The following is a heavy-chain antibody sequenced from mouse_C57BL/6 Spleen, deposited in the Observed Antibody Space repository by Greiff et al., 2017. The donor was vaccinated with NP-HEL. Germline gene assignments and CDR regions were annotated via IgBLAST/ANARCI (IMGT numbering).Heavy chain of an antibody. CDR1: GFNIKDYY. J-gene: IGHJ4*01. V-gene: IGHV14-2*01. CDR2: IDPEDGET. D-gene: IGHD1-1*01. Sequence: VQLKESGAELVKPGASVKLSCTASGFNIKDYYMHWVKQRTEQGLEWIGRIDPEDGETKYAPKFPGKATITADTSSNTAYLQLSSLTSEDTAVYYCAKGRLLDAMDYWGQGTSVTVSS. CDR3: AKGRLLDAMDY.